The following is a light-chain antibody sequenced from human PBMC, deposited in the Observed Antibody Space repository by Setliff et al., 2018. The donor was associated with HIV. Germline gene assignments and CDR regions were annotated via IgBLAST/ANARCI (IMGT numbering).Light chain of an antibody. CDR1: SSDVGGYSY. J-gene: IGLJ2*01. CDR2: EVS. CDR3: SSYTSSSTHVI. Sequence: QSALTQPASVSGSPGQSITISCTGTSSDVGGYSYVSWYQQHPGKAPKLMIYEVSNRPSGVSNRFSGSKSGNMASLTISGLQAEDEADYYCSSYTSSSTHVIFGGGTKVTVL. V-gene: IGLV2-14*01.